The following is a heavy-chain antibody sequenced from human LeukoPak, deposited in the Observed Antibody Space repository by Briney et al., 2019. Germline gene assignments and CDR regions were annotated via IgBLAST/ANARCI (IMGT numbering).Heavy chain of an antibody. D-gene: IGHD3-16*01. CDR3: AKRSLTVGNMAFDY. CDR1: GFTFSSYE. Sequence: GGSLRLSCAASGFTFSSYEMNWVRQAPGKGLEWVSYISSSGSTIYYADSVKGRFTISRDNAKNSLYLQMNSLRAEDTAVYYCAKRSLTVGNMAFDYWGQGTLVTVSS. J-gene: IGHJ4*02. V-gene: IGHV3-48*03. CDR2: ISSSGSTI.